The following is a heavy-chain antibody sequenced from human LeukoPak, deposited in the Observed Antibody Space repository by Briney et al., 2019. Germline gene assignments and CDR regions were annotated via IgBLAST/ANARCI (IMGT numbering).Heavy chain of an antibody. CDR2: IYYSGST. V-gene: IGHV4-30-4*01. CDR3: ARGNMVRGVITYGMDV. D-gene: IGHD3-10*01. Sequence: SETLSLTCTVSGGSISSGDYYWSWIRQPPGKGLEWIRYIYYSGSTYYNPSLKSRVTISVDTSKNQFSLKLSSVTAADTAVYYCARGNMVRGVITYGMDVWGQGTTVTVSS. CDR1: GGSISSGDYY. J-gene: IGHJ6*02.